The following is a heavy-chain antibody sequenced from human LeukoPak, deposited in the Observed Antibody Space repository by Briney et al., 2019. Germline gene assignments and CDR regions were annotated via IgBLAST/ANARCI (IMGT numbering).Heavy chain of an antibody. CDR1: GGSISRGSYY. J-gene: IGHJ5*02. CDR3: AREGCSSTSCYRINWFDP. V-gene: IGHV4-61*02. CDR2: IYTRGST. D-gene: IGHD2-2*01. Sequence: SQTLSLTCTFPGGSISRGSYYWSWIRQPAGKGLEWIGRIYTRGSTNYNPSLKSRVTISVDTSKNQFSLKLRSVTAADTAVYYCAREGCSSTSCYRINWFDPWGQGTLVTVSS.